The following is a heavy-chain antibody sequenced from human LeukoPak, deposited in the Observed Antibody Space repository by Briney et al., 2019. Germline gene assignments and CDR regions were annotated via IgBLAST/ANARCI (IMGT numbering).Heavy chain of an antibody. CDR3: ARAPLGRITIFTRRYYMDV. Sequence: GASVKVSCKASGYTFTSYDINWVRQATGQGLEWMGWMNPNSGNTGYAQKFQGRVTMTRNTSISTAYMELSSLRSEDTAVCYCARAPLGRITIFTRRYYMDVWGKGTTVTVSS. D-gene: IGHD3-3*01. J-gene: IGHJ6*03. CDR2: MNPNSGNT. V-gene: IGHV1-8*01. CDR1: GYTFTSYD.